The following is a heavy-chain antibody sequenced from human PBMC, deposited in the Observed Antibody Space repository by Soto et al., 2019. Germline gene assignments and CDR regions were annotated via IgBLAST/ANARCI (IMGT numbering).Heavy chain of an antibody. CDR1: GFTFTIYA. D-gene: IGHD6-19*01. Sequence: PGGSLRLSCAASGFTFTIYAMTWVRQAPGKGLEWVSTISCSGGTAYYADSVKGRFTFSRDNSKNTLYLQMNSLRAADTAVDYYAEGGCNGWYDGFDIWGQGTMVTVSS. V-gene: IGHV3-23*01. J-gene: IGHJ3*02. CDR3: AEGGCNGWYDGFDI. CDR2: ISCSGGTA.